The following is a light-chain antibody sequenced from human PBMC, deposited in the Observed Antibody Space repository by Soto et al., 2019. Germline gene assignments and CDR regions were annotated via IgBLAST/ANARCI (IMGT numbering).Light chain of an antibody. Sequence: DIQMTQSPSTLSGSVGDRVTITCRASQTISSWLAWYQQKPGKAPKLLIYAASTLQSGVPSRFSGTGSGTDFTLHISSLHPEDFATYCCQQSYSAPWPFGHGTKVESK. CDR2: AAS. CDR1: QTISSW. J-gene: IGKJ1*01. V-gene: IGKV1-39*01. CDR3: QQSYSAPWP.